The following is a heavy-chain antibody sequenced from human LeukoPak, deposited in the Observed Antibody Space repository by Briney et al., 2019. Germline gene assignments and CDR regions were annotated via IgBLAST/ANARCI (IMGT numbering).Heavy chain of an antibody. CDR1: GGSISSSSYY. CDR2: IYYSGST. D-gene: IGHD6-19*01. CDR3: ARDLGMAGIAPVDY. Sequence: SETLSLTCTVSGGSISSSSYYWGWIRQPPGKGLEWIGSIYYSGSTYYNPSLKSRVTISVDTSKNQFSLKLSSVTAADTAVYYCARDLGMAGIAPVDYWGQGTLVTVSS. V-gene: IGHV4-39*07. J-gene: IGHJ4*02.